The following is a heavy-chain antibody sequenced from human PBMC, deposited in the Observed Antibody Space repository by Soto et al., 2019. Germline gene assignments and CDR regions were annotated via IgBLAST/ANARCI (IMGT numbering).Heavy chain of an antibody. CDR2: ISYDGSNK. CDR1: GFTFSSYA. J-gene: IGHJ1*01. V-gene: IGHV3-30-3*01. CDR3: ASEGHYDFWSGYEYFQH. D-gene: IGHD3-3*01. Sequence: QVQLVESGGGVVQPGRSLRLSCAASGFTFSSYAMHWVRQAPGKGLEWVAVISYDGSNKYYADSVKGRFTISRDNSKNTLYLQMNSLRAEDTAVYYCASEGHYDFWSGYEYFQHWGQGTLVTVSS.